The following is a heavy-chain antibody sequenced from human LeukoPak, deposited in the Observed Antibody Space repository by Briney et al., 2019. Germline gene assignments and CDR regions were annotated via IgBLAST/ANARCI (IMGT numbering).Heavy chain of an antibody. Sequence: ASVKVSCKASGGTFSSYAISWVRQAPGQGLEWMGRIIPILGIANYAQKFQGRVTMTEDTSTDTAYMELSSLRSEDTAVYYCATSIASGRRGDYWGQGTLVTVSS. D-gene: IGHD3-10*01. CDR1: GGTFSSYA. CDR3: ATSIASGRRGDY. V-gene: IGHV1-69*04. CDR2: IIPILGIA. J-gene: IGHJ4*02.